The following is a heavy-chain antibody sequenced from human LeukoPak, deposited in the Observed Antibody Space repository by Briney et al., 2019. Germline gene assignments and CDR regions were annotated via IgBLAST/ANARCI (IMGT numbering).Heavy chain of an antibody. D-gene: IGHD1-14*01. CDR3: AKEPARPAGVFEY. CDR2: ISGSGVNT. J-gene: IGHJ4*02. Sequence: RGSLRLSCAASRFTFSSYAMHWVRQAPGKGLEWVSAISGSGVNTYYADSVKGRFTISRDNSKTTVYLQMNSLRAEDTAVYYCAKEPARPAGVFEYWGLGTRVTVSS. V-gene: IGHV3-23*01. CDR1: RFTFSSYA.